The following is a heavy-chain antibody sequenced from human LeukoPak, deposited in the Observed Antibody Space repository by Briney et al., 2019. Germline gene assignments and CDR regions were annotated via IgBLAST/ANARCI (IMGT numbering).Heavy chain of an antibody. J-gene: IGHJ4*02. CDR3: AKDEATSGGGLAS. D-gene: IGHD3-16*01. V-gene: IGHV3-53*01. CDR2: MYTGGTT. Sequence: GGSLRLSCAASGFTVSGTHMSWVRQAPGKGLEWVSAMYTGGTTYYADSVTGRFTISRDNSKNTLYLHMNSLRAEDTAVYYCAKDEATSGGGLASWGQGTLVSVSS. CDR1: GFTVSGTH.